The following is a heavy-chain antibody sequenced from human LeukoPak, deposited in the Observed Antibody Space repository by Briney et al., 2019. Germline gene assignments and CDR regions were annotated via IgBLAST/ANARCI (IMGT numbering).Heavy chain of an antibody. V-gene: IGHV3-64D*06. Sequence: GGSLRLSCSAPGFHLSSYAMHLVRQAPGEGLEYVSAISSNGGSTYYADSVKGRFTISRDNSKNTLYLQMSSLRAEDTAVYYCVNLSHLQHWGQGTLVTVSS. J-gene: IGHJ1*01. CDR3: VNLSHLQH. CDR1: GFHLSSYA. CDR2: ISSNGGST.